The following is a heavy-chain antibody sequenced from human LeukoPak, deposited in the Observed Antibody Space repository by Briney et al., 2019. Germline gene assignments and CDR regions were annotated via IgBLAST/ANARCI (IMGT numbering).Heavy chain of an antibody. CDR1: GFTFRSYS. V-gene: IGHV3-21*01. Sequence: GGSLRLSCAASGFTFRSYSMNWVRQAPGKGLEWVSSINSGSNYIYYAASVQGRFTISRDNAKNSLYLQMNSLRAEDTAVYYCAVAYYFGSGDAFDIWGQGTKVTVSS. D-gene: IGHD3-10*01. CDR3: AVAYYFGSGDAFDI. J-gene: IGHJ3*02. CDR2: INSGSNYI.